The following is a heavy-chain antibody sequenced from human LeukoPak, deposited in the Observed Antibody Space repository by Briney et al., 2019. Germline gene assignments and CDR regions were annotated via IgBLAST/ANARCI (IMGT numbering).Heavy chain of an antibody. CDR3: AKDAHQVLRYFDWLTYYYYMDV. CDR1: GFTFSSYG. J-gene: IGHJ6*03. V-gene: IGHV3-30*02. CDR2: IRYDGSNK. D-gene: IGHD3-9*01. Sequence: GGSLRLSCAASGFTFSSYGTHWVRQAPGKGLEWVAFIRYDGSNKYYADSVKGRFTISRDKSKNTLYLQMNSLRAEDTAVYYCAKDAHQVLRYFDWLTYYYYMDVWGKGTTVTISS.